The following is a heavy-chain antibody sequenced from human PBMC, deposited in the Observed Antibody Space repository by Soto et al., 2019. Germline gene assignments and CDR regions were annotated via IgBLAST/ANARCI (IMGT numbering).Heavy chain of an antibody. CDR2: INRSGST. V-gene: IGHV4-34*01. CDR3: ARGLFSENYYSGGWYYFDS. CDR1: GGSFSGYS. Sequence: SETLSLTCAVYGGSFSGYSWTWIRQSPGKGLEWIGQINRSGSTNYNPSLKSRVTISLVTSKNQFSLELTSVTAADTAVYYCARGLFSENYYSGGWYYFDSWGQGTLVTVS. D-gene: IGHD1-26*01. J-gene: IGHJ4*02.